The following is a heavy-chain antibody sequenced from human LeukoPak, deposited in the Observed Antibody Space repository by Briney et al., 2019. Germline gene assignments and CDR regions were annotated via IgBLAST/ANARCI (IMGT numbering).Heavy chain of an antibody. D-gene: IGHD4-11*01. CDR2: IYTSGST. Sequence: ASETLSLTCTVSGGSISSYYWSWIRQPAGKGLEWIGHIYTSGSTNYNPSLKMRLTISVNPSKNQFSRKLSSVTAADTAVYYCARVVTTVTPVGYYYYYMDVWAKGPRSPSP. V-gene: IGHV4-4*07. CDR3: ARVVTTVTPVGYYYYYMDV. J-gene: IGHJ6*03. CDR1: GGSISSYY.